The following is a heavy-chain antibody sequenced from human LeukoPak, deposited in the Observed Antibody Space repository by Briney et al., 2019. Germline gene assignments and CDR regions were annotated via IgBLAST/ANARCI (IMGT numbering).Heavy chain of an antibody. CDR2: ISGSGGNT. CDR1: GFTFSCNA. Sequence: GGSLRLSCAASGFTFSCNAMIWVRQAPGKGLEWVSVISGSGGNTYYADSVKGRLTISRDNSKNTLYLQMNSLRAEDTAVYYCAKAVGSGCRYYFDYWGQGTLVTVSS. D-gene: IGHD6-19*01. V-gene: IGHV3-23*01. CDR3: AKAVGSGCRYYFDY. J-gene: IGHJ4*02.